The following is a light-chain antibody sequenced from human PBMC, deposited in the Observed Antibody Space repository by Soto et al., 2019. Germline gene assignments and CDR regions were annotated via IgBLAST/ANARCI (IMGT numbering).Light chain of an antibody. J-gene: IGKJ1*01. CDR2: LAS. CDR3: HQRKSWPRT. Sequence: EIVLTQSPGTLSLSPGERATLSCRASQTISSSFLAWYQRKPGQAPRLLIYLASNRAAGVPARFSGSGSGTDFTLTISDVETQDFAVYSCHQRKSWPRTFGQATKVDIK. V-gene: IGKV3D-20*02. CDR1: QTISSSF.